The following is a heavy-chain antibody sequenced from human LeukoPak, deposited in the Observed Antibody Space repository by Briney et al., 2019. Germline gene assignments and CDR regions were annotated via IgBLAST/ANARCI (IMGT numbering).Heavy chain of an antibody. D-gene: IGHD2-21*01. Sequence: GASVKVSCKASGGTFSSYAISWVRQAPGQGLEWMGGIIPIFGTANYAQKFQGRLTITADESTSTAYMELRSLRSDDTAVFYCARAGGSYSPSDYWGQGTLVTVSS. J-gene: IGHJ4*02. CDR1: GGTFSSYA. V-gene: IGHV1-69*13. CDR3: ARAGGSYSPSDY. CDR2: IIPIFGTA.